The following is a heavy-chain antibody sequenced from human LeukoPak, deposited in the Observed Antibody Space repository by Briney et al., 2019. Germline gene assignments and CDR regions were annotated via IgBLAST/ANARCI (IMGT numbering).Heavy chain of an antibody. CDR2: ISSSSSYI. D-gene: IGHD4-17*01. CDR1: GFTFSSYS. J-gene: IGHJ3*02. CDR3: ARALLTTVTTGAFDI. Sequence: GGSLRLSCAASGFTFSSYSMNWVRQAPGKGLEWVSSISSSSSYIYYADSVKGRFTISRDNAKNSLYLQMNSLRAEDTAAYYCARALLTTVTTGAFDIWGQGTMVTVSS. V-gene: IGHV3-21*01.